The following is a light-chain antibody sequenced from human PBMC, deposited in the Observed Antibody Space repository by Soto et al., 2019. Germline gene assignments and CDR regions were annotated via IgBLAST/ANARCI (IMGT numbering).Light chain of an antibody. CDR2: ATS. CDR3: ERHSMYPYT. J-gene: IGKJ2*01. Sequence: DIQMTQSPFSLSASVGDRVTITCRASQDIRNLGWYQKKAGEAPKRLLYATSNLDSGVPSRFSGSGSGTEFSPQIAGLKAEYFSANVGERHSMYPYTFGQGTKLDIK. V-gene: IGKV1-17*01. CDR1: QDIRN.